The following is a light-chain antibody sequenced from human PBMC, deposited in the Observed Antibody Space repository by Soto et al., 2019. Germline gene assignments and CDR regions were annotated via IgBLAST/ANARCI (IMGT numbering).Light chain of an antibody. CDR2: EVT. CDR1: SSDIGSYTY. CDR3: NSYTVRNTFV. Sequence: SALTQPASESGSPGQSITISCTGTSSDIGSYTYVSWYQQHPGKAPKLMIYEVTSRPSGVSNRFSGSKSGNTASLTISGLQAEDEAHYYCNSYTVRNTFVFGTGTKVTVL. J-gene: IGLJ1*01. V-gene: IGLV2-14*01.